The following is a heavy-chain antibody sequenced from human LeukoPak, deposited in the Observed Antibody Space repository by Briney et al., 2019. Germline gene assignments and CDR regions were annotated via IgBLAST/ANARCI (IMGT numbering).Heavy chain of an antibody. CDR2: IIPIFGTP. V-gene: IGHV1-69*05. Sequence: VASVKVSCKASGGTFSNHAISWVRQAPGQRLEWMGGIIPIFGTPYYTQKFQGRVTMTTDTSTSTAYMELRSLRSDDTAVYYCAKNSYCSSTSCYFQPWGQGTLVTVSS. CDR3: AKNSYCSSTSCYFQP. J-gene: IGHJ1*01. D-gene: IGHD2-2*01. CDR1: GGTFSNHA.